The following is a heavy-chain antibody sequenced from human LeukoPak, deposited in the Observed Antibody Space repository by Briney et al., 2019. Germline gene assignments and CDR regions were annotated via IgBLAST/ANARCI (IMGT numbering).Heavy chain of an antibody. D-gene: IGHD6-13*01. CDR1: GFAFSTYS. Sequence: GGSLRLSCAASGFAFSTYSMNWVRQAPGKGLGWISSVTSTGTYIYYADSVKGRFTISRDNAKNSLYLQMNSLRAEDTAVYFCARVAGGKFHLDYWGQGTQVTVSS. J-gene: IGHJ4*02. V-gene: IGHV3-21*01. CDR2: VTSTGTYI. CDR3: ARVAGGKFHLDY.